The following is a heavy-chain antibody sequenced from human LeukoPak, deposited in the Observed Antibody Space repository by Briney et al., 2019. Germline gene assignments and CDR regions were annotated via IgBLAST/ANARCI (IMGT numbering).Heavy chain of an antibody. CDR1: GFTFSSFG. V-gene: IGHV3-30*18. CDR3: AKAAEFDY. CDR2: ISYDASNK. Sequence: PGGSLRLSCAASGFTFSSFGMHWVRQAPGKGLEWVAVISYDASNKYYADSVKGRFTISRDNSKNTLYLEMNSLRAEDTAVYYCAKAAEFDYWGQGTLVAVSS. J-gene: IGHJ4*02.